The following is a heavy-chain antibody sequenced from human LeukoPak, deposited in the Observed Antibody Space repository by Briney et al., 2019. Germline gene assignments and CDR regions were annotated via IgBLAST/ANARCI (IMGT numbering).Heavy chain of an antibody. V-gene: IGHV3-30*18. CDR2: ISYDGSNK. CDR3: AKDERYYDMDV. J-gene: IGHJ6*02. Sequence: PGRSLRLSCAASGFTFSSYGMHWVRQAPGKGLEWVAVISYDGSNKYYADSVKGRFTISRDNSKNTLYLQMNSLRAEDTAVYYCAKDERYYDMDVWGQGTTVTVSS. CDR1: GFTFSSYG.